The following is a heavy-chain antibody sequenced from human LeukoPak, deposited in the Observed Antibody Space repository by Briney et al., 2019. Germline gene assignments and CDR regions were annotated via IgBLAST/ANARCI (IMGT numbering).Heavy chain of an antibody. CDR2: ISGSGGST. J-gene: IGHJ3*02. CDR1: GFTFSSYG. Sequence: GGTLRLSCAASGFTFSSYGMSWVRQAPGKGLEWVSAISGSGGSTYYADSVKGRFTISRDNAKNSLYLQMNSLREEDTAVYYCARDVRAYSSSSSAFDIWGQGTMVTASS. D-gene: IGHD6-6*01. CDR3: ARDVRAYSSSSSAFDI. V-gene: IGHV3-23*01.